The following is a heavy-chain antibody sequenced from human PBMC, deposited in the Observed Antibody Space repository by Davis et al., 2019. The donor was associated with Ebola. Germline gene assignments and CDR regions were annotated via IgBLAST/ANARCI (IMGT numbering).Heavy chain of an antibody. J-gene: IGHJ6*02. V-gene: IGHV1-18*04. CDR1: GYTFTNYG. CDR3: ARVRFLEWGTNYYYYYGMDV. Sequence: AASVKVSCKASGYTFTNYGITWVRQAPGQGLEWMGWINPHNGNTNYAQNVQGRVIMTSDTATTTAYMEVGSLRSDDTAVYYCARVRFLEWGTNYYYYYGMDVWGQGTTVTVSS. D-gene: IGHD3-3*01. CDR2: INPHNGNT.